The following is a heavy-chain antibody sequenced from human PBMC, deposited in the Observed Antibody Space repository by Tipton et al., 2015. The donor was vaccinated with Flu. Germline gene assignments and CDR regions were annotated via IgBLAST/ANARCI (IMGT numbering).Heavy chain of an antibody. Sequence: TLSLTCAVSGGSISSGRYYWSWIRQPAGKRLEWIGRINTTGSTNYNPSLKSRLTITADTAKNQFFLRLTSVTAADSAVYYCAGDYSSYWSYNWFDPWGQGTLVTVSS. CDR1: GGSISSGRYY. J-gene: IGHJ5*02. V-gene: IGHV4-61*02. D-gene: IGHD6-19*01. CDR3: AGDYSSYWSYNWFDP. CDR2: INTTGST.